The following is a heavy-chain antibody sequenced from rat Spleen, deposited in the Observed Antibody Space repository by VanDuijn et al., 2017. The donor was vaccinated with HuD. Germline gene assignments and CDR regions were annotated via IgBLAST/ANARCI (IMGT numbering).Heavy chain of an antibody. V-gene: IGHV2-47*01. Sequence: QVQLKESGPGLVQPSQTLSLTCTVSGLSLTSNSVSWIRQPPGKGLEWMGVIWTGGSTTYNSLLKSRLSISRHTSKSQVFLKTNRQQTEHTATYYCAIDGGELGYWGQGVMVTVSS. J-gene: IGHJ2*01. CDR3: AIDGGELGY. D-gene: IGHD4-1*01. CDR2: IWTGGST. CDR1: GLSLTSNS.